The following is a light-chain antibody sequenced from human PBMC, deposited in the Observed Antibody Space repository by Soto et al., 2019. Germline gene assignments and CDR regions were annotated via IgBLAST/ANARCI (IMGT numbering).Light chain of an antibody. CDR3: SSYIRSSDLL. CDR1: SSDLGSYDF. Sequence: QSALTQPASVSGSPGQSITISCTGTSSDLGSYDFVSWYQQHPGKAPKIIIYEVNNRPSGISDRFSGSKSDNTASLTISGLQAEDEADYYCSSYIRSSDLLFGGGTKLTVL. J-gene: IGLJ2*01. CDR2: EVN. V-gene: IGLV2-23*02.